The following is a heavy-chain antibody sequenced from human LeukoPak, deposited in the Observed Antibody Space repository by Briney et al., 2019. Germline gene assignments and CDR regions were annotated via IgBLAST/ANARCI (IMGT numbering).Heavy chain of an antibody. CDR1: GGSISSYY. CDR3: ARGLATPRY. Sequence: KPSETLSLTCTVSGGSISSYYWSWIRQPPGKGLEWIGYIYYSGSTNYNPSLKSRVTISVDTSKNQFSLKLSSVTAADTVVYYCARGLATPRYWGQGTLVTVSS. CDR2: IYYSGST. J-gene: IGHJ4*02. D-gene: IGHD2-15*01. V-gene: IGHV4-59*01.